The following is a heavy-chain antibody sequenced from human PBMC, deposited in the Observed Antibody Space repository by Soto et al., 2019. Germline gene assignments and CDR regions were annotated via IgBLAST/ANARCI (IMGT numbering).Heavy chain of an antibody. J-gene: IGHJ4*02. CDR1: GYTFTSYY. Sequence: ASVKVSCKASGYTFTSYYMHWVRQAPGQGLEWMGIINPSGGSTSYAQKFQGRVTITADESTSTAYMELSSLRSEDTAVYYCARDRAYGYYDSSGYPGLDYWGQGTLVTVSS. V-gene: IGHV1-46*01. CDR2: INPSGGST. D-gene: IGHD3-22*01. CDR3: ARDRAYGYYDSSGYPGLDY.